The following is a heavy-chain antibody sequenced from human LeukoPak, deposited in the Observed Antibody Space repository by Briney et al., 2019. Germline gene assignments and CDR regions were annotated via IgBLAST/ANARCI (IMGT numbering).Heavy chain of an antibody. V-gene: IGHV3-7*03. CDR1: GFACSRYW. CDR2: IEQDGGGE. CDR3: ARGRYVDWLFDY. J-gene: IGHJ4*02. Sequence: PGGSLRLSCAASGFACSRYWMPWVRQAPGKGLEWVANIEQDGGGEYYVDSVKGRFTISRDNAKNSLYLQMNSLRDEDTAVYYCARGRYVDWLFDYWGQGTLVTVSS. D-gene: IGHD3-9*01.